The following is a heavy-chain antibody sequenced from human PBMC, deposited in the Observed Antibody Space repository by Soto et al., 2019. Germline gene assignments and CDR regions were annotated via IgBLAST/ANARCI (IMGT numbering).Heavy chain of an antibody. Sequence: LRLSCAASGFTFSNAWMSWVRQAPGKGLEWVGRIKSKTDGGTTDYAAPVKGRFTISRDDSKNTLYLQMNSLKTEDTAVYYCTTGAYYDFWSGYYGSMDVWGQGTTVTVYS. CDR1: GFTFSNAW. V-gene: IGHV3-15*01. J-gene: IGHJ6*02. D-gene: IGHD3-3*01. CDR2: IKSKTDGGTT. CDR3: TTGAYYDFWSGYYGSMDV.